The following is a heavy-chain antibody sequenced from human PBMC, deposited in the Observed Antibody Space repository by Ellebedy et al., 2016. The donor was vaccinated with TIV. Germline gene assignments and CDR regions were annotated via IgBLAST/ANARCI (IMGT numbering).Heavy chain of an antibody. CDR1: GFTFSSSV. J-gene: IGHJ4*02. Sequence: GGSLRLSXTASGFTFSSSVMSCVRQAPGKGLEWVSGISTTGYTTYYADSVKGRFTISRDNSKNTLYLQMNSLRAEDTAVYYCAKGLTTMVHFDYWGRGTLVTVSS. V-gene: IGHV3-23*01. D-gene: IGHD4/OR15-4a*01. CDR3: AKGLTTMVHFDY. CDR2: ISTTGYTT.